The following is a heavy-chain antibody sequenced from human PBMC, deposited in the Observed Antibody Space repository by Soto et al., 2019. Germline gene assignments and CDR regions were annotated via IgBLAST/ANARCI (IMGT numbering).Heavy chain of an antibody. J-gene: IGHJ4*02. V-gene: IGHV4-61*01. CDR1: GGSVSSGSYY. CDR3: ARDGYYYDCSGYSQGFDY. CDR2: IYYSGST. Sequence: SETLSLTCTVSGGSVSSGSYYWSWIRQPPGKGLEWIGYIYYSGSTNYNPSLKSRVTISVDTSKNQFSLKLSSVTAADTAVYYCARDGYYYDCSGYSQGFDYWGQGTLVTVSS. D-gene: IGHD3-22*01.